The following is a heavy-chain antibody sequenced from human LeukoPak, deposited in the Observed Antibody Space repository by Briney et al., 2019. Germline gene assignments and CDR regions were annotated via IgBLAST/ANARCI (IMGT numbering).Heavy chain of an antibody. J-gene: IGHJ4*02. CDR3: ARAAGITIFGVVINLYFDY. V-gene: IGHV3-21*01. D-gene: IGHD3-3*01. Sequence: PGGSLRLSCAASGFGFISYNMNWVRQAPGKGLEWVSSISSSSRSIYYADSVKGRFTISRDNAKNSLYLQMNSLRAEDTAVYYCARAAGITIFGVVINLYFDYWGQGTLVTVSS. CDR1: GFGFISYN. CDR2: ISSSSRSI.